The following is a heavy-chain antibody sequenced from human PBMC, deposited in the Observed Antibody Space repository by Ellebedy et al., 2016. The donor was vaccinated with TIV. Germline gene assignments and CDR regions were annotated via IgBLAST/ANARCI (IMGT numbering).Heavy chain of an antibody. CDR1: GGSFSNYG. CDR2: IIPLLDIA. J-gene: IGHJ5*02. Sequence: AASVKVSCKASGGSFSNYGISWVRQAPGQGLEWLGGIIPLLDIANYAQRFQGRVTITADTSTSTAYMELSSLRSEDTAVYYCARDKPGGDNWFDPWGQGTLVTVSS. V-gene: IGHV1-69*10. D-gene: IGHD3-16*01. CDR3: ARDKPGGDNWFDP.